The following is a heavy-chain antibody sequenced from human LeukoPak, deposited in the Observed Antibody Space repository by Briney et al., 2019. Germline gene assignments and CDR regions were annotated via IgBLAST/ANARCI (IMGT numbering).Heavy chain of an antibody. D-gene: IGHD2-15*01. CDR2: VYHTGRT. V-gene: IGHV4-38-2*02. J-gene: IGHJ4*02. Sequence: SETLSLACAVSGYSIRRGYYWAWIRQSPGKGLEWIGSVYHTGRTYYNPSLKSRVTISVVTSRDQFSLRLTSVTAADTAVYYCARDEDCSADTCNYFDYWGQGILVTVSS. CDR1: GYSIRRGYY. CDR3: ARDEDCSADTCNYFDY.